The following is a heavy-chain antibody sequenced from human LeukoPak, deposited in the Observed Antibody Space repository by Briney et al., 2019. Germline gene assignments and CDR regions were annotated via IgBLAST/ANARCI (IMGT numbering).Heavy chain of an antibody. CDR2: ISGSGGTT. Sequence: PGRSLRLSCAASGFTFSSYTMSWVRQAPGKGLEWVSGISGSGGTTRHADSVKGRFTISRDNSKNTLYLQMNSLRAEDTAVYYCAKDRGIVVVPTLFDYWGQGTLVTVSS. CDR1: GFTFSSYT. D-gene: IGHD2-2*01. V-gene: IGHV3-23*01. CDR3: AKDRGIVVVPTLFDY. J-gene: IGHJ4*02.